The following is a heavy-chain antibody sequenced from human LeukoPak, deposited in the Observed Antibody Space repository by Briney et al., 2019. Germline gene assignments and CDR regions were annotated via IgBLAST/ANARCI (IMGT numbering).Heavy chain of an antibody. J-gene: IGHJ6*02. V-gene: IGHV3-7*01. CDR2: IKPDGSGK. Sequence: GGSLRLSCAGSGFTFGSYWMNWVRQAPGKGLEWVANIKPDGSGKFYVDSAKGRFTISRDNAKNSLYLQMNSLRVEDTAVFYCARDPNYSDTTGEYGMDVWGQGTTVSVSS. CDR1: GFTFGSYW. D-gene: IGHD3-22*01. CDR3: ARDPNYSDTTGEYGMDV.